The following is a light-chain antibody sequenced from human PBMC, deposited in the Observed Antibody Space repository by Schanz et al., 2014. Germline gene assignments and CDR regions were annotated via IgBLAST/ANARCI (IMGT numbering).Light chain of an antibody. CDR3: QHYSMSPL. Sequence: EIVLTQSPGSLSLSPGERATLSCRASQSVSSNLAWYQQKPGQAPRVLIYGASIRATGIPDRFSGSGSGTDFTLTISRLEPEDFAVYYCQHYSMSPLFGQGTKVETK. J-gene: IGKJ1*01. CDR2: GAS. CDR1: QSVSSN. V-gene: IGKV3-20*01.